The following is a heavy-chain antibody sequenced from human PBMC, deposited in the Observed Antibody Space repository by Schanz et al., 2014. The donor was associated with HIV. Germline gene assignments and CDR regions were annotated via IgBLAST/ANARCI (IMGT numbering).Heavy chain of an antibody. CDR2: ISTGGEWT. CDR3: GTYNYGSGHDY. J-gene: IGHJ4*02. Sequence: EEHLLESGGDLIQPGGSLRLSCVASGFPFSNFAMSWVRQDPGRGLEWVSAISTGGEWTFYADSVKGRFTISRDNSKNTLYLQMNSLRAEDTAIYHCGTYNYGSGHDYWGQGTLVTVSS. V-gene: IGHV3-23*01. D-gene: IGHD3-10*01. CDR1: GFPFSNFA.